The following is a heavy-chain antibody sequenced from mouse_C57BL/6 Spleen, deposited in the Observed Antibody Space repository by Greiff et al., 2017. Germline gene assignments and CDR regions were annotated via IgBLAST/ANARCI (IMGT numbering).Heavy chain of an antibody. D-gene: IGHD1-1*01. CDR2: IDPSDSYT. J-gene: IGHJ2*01. Sequence: VQLQQPGAELVMPGASVKLSCKASGYTFTSYWMHWVKQRPGQGLEWIGEIDPSDSYTNYNQQFKGKSTLTVDKSSSTSYMQLSSLTSEASAVYYCARRVGGIDYWGQGTTLTVSS. CDR1: GYTFTSYW. V-gene: IGHV1-69*01. CDR3: ARRVGGIDY.